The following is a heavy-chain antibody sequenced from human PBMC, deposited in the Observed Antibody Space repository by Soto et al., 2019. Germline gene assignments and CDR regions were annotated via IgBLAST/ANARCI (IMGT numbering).Heavy chain of an antibody. J-gene: IGHJ3*01. V-gene: IGHV4-31*03. D-gene: IGHD2-15*01. CDR1: GGSISSGGYY. CDR2: IYHTGGT. CDR3: ARDVGGGYDAFGV. Sequence: QVQLQESGPGLVKPSQTLSLTCTVSGGSISSGGYYWSWIRQHPGKGLEWIGYIYHTGGTYYNPFLKSRVTISGDTSKNQFSLNLTSVTDADTAVYYCARDVGGGYDAFGVWGQGTMVTVSS.